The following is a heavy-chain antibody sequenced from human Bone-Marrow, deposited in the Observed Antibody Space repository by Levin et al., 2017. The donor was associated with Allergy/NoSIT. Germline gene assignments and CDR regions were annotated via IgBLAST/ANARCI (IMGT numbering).Heavy chain of an antibody. J-gene: IGHJ4*02. CDR3: ARGYSYGPYYFDN. D-gene: IGHD5-18*01. CDR2: VYYTGRT. CDR1: GASIDSGGYY. Sequence: SQTLSLTCTVSGASIDSGGYYWTWIRQHPGKGLEWLGYVYYTGRTDYNPSLKSRLLISLDTSKNQFSLNLTSVTASDTAVYFCARGYSYGPYYFDNWGQGALVTISS. V-gene: IGHV4-31*03.